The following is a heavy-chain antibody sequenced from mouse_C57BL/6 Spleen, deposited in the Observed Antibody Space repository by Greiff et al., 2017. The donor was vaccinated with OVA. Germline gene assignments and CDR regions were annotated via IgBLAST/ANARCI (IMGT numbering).Heavy chain of an antibody. CDR3: ARSLGDSNYWAMDY. D-gene: IGHD2-5*01. Sequence: VQLKQSGPVLVKPGASVKMSCKASGYTFTDYYMNWVKQSHGKSLEWIGVINPYNGGTSYNQKFKGKATLTVDKSSSTAYMELNSLTSEDSAVYYCARSLGDSNYWAMDYWGQGTSVTVSS. CDR2: INPYNGGT. CDR1: GYTFTDYY. V-gene: IGHV1-19*01. J-gene: IGHJ4*01.